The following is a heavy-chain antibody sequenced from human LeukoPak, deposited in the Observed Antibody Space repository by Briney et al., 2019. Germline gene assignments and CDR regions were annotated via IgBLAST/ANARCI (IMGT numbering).Heavy chain of an antibody. CDR1: GFTFGDYY. J-gene: IGHJ3*02. Sequence: GGSLRLSCAASGFTFGDYYMGWVRQPPGKGLEWVSYISSSGTTILYPDSVRGRFTISRDNAQNSLYLQLNSLSAGDTAVYYCARALHDAFDIWGQGTMVTVSS. CDR2: ISSSGTTI. CDR3: ARALHDAFDI. V-gene: IGHV3-11*01.